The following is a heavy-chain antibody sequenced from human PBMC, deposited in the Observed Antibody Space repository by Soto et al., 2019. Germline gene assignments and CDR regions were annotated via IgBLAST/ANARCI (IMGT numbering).Heavy chain of an antibody. V-gene: IGHV3-30-3*01. J-gene: IGHJ3*02. CDR3: ARDLSIYDSSGPVFKGNDAFDI. CDR1: GFTFSSYA. D-gene: IGHD3-22*01. CDR2: ISYDGSNK. Sequence: GSLRLSCAASGFTFSSYAMHWVRQAPGKGLEWVAVISYDGSNKYYADSVKGRFTISRDNSKNTLYLQMNSLRAEDTAVYYCARDLSIYDSSGPVFKGNDAFDIWGQGTMVTVSS.